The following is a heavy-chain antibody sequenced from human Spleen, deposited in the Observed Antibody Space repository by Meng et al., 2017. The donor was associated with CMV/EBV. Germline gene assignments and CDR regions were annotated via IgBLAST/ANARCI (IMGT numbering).Heavy chain of an antibody. CDR1: GGSISSSNW. CDR2: IYHSGTS. D-gene: IGHD2/OR15-2a*01. J-gene: IGHJ6*02. CDR3: ATEVLYYYYGMDV. Sequence: SETLSLTCAVSGGSISSSNWWSWVRQPPGKGLEWIGEIYHSGTSNYNPSLKSRVTMSVDKSKNQFSLKLSSVTAADTAVYYCATEVLYYYYGMDVWGQGTTVTVSS. V-gene: IGHV4-4*02.